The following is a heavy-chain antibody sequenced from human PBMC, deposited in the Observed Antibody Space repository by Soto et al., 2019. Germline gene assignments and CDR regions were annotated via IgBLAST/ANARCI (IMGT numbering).Heavy chain of an antibody. Sequence: QVQLVQXXAEVKKPGASVKVSCKASGYTXTSYGISWVRQAPXXXXXXKXRISAYNGNTNYAQKLQGRVTMTTDTSTSTAYKELRSLRSDDTAAYYCARDHGSSSWYRGVDYWGQGTLVTVSS. J-gene: IGHJ4*02. CDR3: ARDHGSSSWYRGVDY. CDR1: GYTXTSYG. V-gene: IGHV1-18*04. D-gene: IGHD6-13*01. CDR2: ISAYNGNT.